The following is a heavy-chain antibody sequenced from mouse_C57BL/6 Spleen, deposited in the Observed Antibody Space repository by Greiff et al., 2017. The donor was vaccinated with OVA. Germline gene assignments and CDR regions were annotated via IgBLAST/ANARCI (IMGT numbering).Heavy chain of an antibody. V-gene: IGHV1-64*01. Sequence: VQLQQPGAELVKPGASVKLSCKASGYTFTSYWMHWVKQRPGQGLEWIGMIHPNSGSTNYNEKFKSKATLTVDKSSSTAYMQLSSLISEDSAVYYCARAYYSTPYAMDYWGQGTSVTVSS. J-gene: IGHJ4*01. D-gene: IGHD2-5*01. CDR1: GYTFTSYW. CDR2: IHPNSGST. CDR3: ARAYYSTPYAMDY.